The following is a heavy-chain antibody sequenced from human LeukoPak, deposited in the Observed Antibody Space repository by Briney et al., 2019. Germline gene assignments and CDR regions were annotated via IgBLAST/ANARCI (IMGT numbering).Heavy chain of an antibody. J-gene: IGHJ3*02. V-gene: IGHV6-1*01. CDR1: GDSVSSNSAA. CDR3: ARVSYSSRWPRNAFDI. CDR2: TYYKSKWYN. D-gene: IGHD6-13*01. Sequence: SQTLSLTCAISGDSVSSNSAAWNWIRQSPSRGLEWLGRTYYKSKWYNDYAVSVRSRITINPDTSRNQFSLQLNSVTPDDTAVYYCARVSYSSRWPRNAFDIWGQGTMVTVST.